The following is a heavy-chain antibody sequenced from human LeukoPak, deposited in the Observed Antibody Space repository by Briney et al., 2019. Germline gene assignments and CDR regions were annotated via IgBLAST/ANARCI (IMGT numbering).Heavy chain of an antibody. J-gene: IGHJ4*02. V-gene: IGHV3-23*01. CDR1: GFTFSSYA. CDR2: ISGSGGST. CDR3: ARAKYYYDSSPLDY. D-gene: IGHD3-22*01. Sequence: GGSLGLSCAASGFTFSSYAMSWVRQAPGKGLEWVSAISGSGGSTYYADSVKGRFTISRDNSKNTLYLQMNSLRAEDTAVYYCARAKYYYDSSPLDYWGQGTLVTVSS.